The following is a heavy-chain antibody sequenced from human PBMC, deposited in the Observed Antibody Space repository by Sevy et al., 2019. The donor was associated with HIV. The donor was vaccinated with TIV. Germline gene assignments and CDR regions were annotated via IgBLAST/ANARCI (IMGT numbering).Heavy chain of an antibody. CDR2: IYYSGST. Sequence: SETLSLTCTVSGGSISSYYWSWIRQPPGKGLEWIGYIYYSGSTNYNPFLKSRVTISVDTSKNQFSLKLSSVTAADTAVYYCARRYSSLSPYYYYYYMDVWGKGTTVTVSS. D-gene: IGHD6-6*01. CDR1: GGSISSYY. J-gene: IGHJ6*03. V-gene: IGHV4-59*01. CDR3: ARRYSSLSPYYYYYYMDV.